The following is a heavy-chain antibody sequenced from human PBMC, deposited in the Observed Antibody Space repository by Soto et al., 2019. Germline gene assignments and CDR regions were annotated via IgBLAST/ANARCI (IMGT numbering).Heavy chain of an antibody. J-gene: IGHJ4*02. Sequence: EVQLLESGGGLVKPGGSLRLSCAASGFTFSSYAMTWVRQAPGKGLEWVSSISASRGNTYYADSVKGRFTVSRDNSKNTLFLQMSSLRAEDTAVYYCAKVKHLVVVIAISYYFDSWVQGTLVRVSS. CDR1: GFTFSSYA. CDR3: AKVKHLVVVIAISYYFDS. CDR2: ISASRGNT. V-gene: IGHV3-23*01. D-gene: IGHD2-21*01.